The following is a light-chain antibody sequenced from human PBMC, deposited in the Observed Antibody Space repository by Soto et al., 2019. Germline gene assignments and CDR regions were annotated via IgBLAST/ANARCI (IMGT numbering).Light chain of an antibody. CDR2: DVS. CDR3: CSYGGSYTWV. Sequence: QSALTQPPSAPGSPGQSVTISCTGTSSDVGGYKYVSWYQHPGKAPTLMIFDVSQRPSGVPDRFSGSKSGNTASLTISGLQADDEAGYYCCSYGGSYTWVFGGGTQLTVL. J-gene: IGLJ3*02. V-gene: IGLV2-11*01. CDR1: SSDVGGYKY.